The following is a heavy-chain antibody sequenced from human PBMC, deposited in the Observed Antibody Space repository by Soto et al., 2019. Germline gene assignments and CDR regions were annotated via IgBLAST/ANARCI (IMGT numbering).Heavy chain of an antibody. CDR2: ISYSGRT. J-gene: IGHJ6*02. CDR1: GGSISSYY. V-gene: IGHV4-59*01. CDR3: VRGGRTVTTLYGMDV. Sequence: QVQLQESGPGLVKPSESLSLTCTVSGGSISSYYWSWIRQPPGKGLAWTGYISYSGRTNYNPSLKVRGTRPVDTSKNQFSLMLSAVTAADTAVYYCVRGGRTVTTLYGMDVWGQGTTVTVSS. D-gene: IGHD4-4*01.